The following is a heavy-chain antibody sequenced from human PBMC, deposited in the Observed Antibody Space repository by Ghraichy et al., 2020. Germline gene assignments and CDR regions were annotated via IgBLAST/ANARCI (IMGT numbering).Heavy chain of an antibody. J-gene: IGHJ5*02. CDR2: IYWDDDK. CDR1: GFSLSTSGVG. D-gene: IGHD5-18*01. Sequence: SGPTLVKPTQTLTLTCTFSGFSLSTSGVGVGWIRQPPGKALEWLALIYWDDDKRYSPSLKSRLTITKDTSKNQVVLTMTNMDPVDTATYYCAHRDTAMVNHWFDPWGQGTLVTVSS. V-gene: IGHV2-5*02. CDR3: AHRDTAMVNHWFDP.